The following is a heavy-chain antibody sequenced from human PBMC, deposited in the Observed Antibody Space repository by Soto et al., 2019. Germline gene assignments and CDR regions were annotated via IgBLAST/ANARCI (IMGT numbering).Heavy chain of an antibody. CDR3: ARQHGGMVRGVINYYYGMDV. CDR1: NGSISSSSYY. D-gene: IGHD3-10*01. J-gene: IGHJ6*02. Sequence: ASQTMSVTCTVSNGSISSSSYYRGWIRQPPGKGLEWIGSIYYSGSTYYNPSLKSRVTISVDTSKNQFSLKLSSVTAADTAVYYCARQHGGMVRGVINYYYGMDVWGQGTTVTVSS. CDR2: IYYSGST. V-gene: IGHV4-39*01.